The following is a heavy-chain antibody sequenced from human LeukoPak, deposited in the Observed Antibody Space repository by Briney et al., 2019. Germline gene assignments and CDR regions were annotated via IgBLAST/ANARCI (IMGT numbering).Heavy chain of an antibody. D-gene: IGHD2-8*01. Sequence: SETLSLTCAVYGGSFSGYYGSWIRQPPGKGLEWIGEINHSGSTNYNPSLKSRVTISVDTSKNQFSLKLSSVTAADTAVYYCARGSDIVRFDPWGQGTLVTVSS. CDR1: GGSFSGYY. CDR2: INHSGST. CDR3: ARGSDIVRFDP. V-gene: IGHV4-34*01. J-gene: IGHJ5*02.